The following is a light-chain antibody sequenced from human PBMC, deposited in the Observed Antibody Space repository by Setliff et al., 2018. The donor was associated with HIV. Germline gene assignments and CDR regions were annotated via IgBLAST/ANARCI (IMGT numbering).Light chain of an antibody. J-gene: IGLJ1*01. CDR1: SNDVGRYDL. CDR3: CSNTGSNTFV. CDR2: QAT. Sequence: QSVLTQPASVSGSPGQSITISCTGTSNDVGRYDLVSWYQQHPARAPKLIIYQATRRPSGVSNRFPGSKSGNVASLTISGLQAEDEADYYCCSNTGSNTFVFGTGTKATVL. V-gene: IGLV2-23*01.